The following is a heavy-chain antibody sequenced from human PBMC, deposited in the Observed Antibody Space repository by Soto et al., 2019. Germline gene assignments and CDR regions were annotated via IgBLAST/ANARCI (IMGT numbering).Heavy chain of an antibody. CDR3: ARGPRGSGRYGGRYYYYYYYMDV. V-gene: IGHV1-2*04. Sequence: ASVKVSCKASGYTFTGYYMHWVRQAPGQGLEWMGWINPNSGGTNYAQKFQGWVTMTRDTSISTAYMELSRLRSDDTAVYYCARGPRGSGRYGGRYYYYYYYMDVWGKGTTVTVSS. CDR2: INPNSGGT. J-gene: IGHJ6*03. CDR1: GYTFTGYY. D-gene: IGHD3-10*01.